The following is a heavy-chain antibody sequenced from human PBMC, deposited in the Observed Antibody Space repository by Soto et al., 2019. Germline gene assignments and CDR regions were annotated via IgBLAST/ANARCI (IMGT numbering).Heavy chain of an antibody. CDR2: IYYTGST. J-gene: IGHJ4*02. Sequence: QVHLQESGPGQVKPSETLSLICTVSGGSVNSDNFYWSWIRQPPGRGLEWIGYIYYTGSTKYNPSLKSRVTISIDTSRNQFSLKLSSVTAADTAVYYCARAFSNSPEAFDSWGQGSLVTVSS. V-gene: IGHV4-61*01. D-gene: IGHD6-6*01. CDR3: ARAFSNSPEAFDS. CDR1: GGSVNSDNFY.